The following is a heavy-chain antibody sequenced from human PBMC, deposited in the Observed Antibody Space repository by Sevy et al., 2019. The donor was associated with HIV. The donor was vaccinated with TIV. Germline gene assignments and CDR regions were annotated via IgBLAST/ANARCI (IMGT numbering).Heavy chain of an antibody. D-gene: IGHD3-16*01. J-gene: IGHJ3*02. V-gene: IGHV3-21*01. CDR3: ARALGVEMATIPPFDI. Sequence: GGSLRLSCAASAFTFSSYSMNWVRQAPGKGLEWVSSISSSSSYIYYADSVKGRFTISRDNAKNSLYLQMNSLRAEDTAVYYCARALGVEMATIPPFDIWGQGTMVTVSS. CDR2: ISSSSSYI. CDR1: AFTFSSYS.